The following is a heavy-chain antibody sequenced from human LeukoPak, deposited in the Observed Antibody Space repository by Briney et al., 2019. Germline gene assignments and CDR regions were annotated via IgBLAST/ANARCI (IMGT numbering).Heavy chain of an antibody. CDR2: ISTTGTTI. Sequence: PGGSLRLSCAASGFTFSSYEMNWVRQAPGKGLECVSYISTTGTTISYGDSVKGRFTISRDNAKNSLYLQMNSLRVEDTAVYYCARGRPDWHGSGTYLNDWGQGTLVTVSS. D-gene: IGHD3-10*01. CDR3: ARGRPDWHGSGTYLND. CDR1: GFTFSSYE. J-gene: IGHJ4*02. V-gene: IGHV3-48*03.